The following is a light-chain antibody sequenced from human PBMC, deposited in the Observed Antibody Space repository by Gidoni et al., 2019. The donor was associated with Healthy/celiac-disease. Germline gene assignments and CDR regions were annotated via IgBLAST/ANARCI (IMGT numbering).Light chain of an antibody. V-gene: IGLV2-11*01. Sequence: QSALTQPRSVSGSPGQSVTISCPGTSSDVGGYHYVSWYQQHPGKAPKLMIYDVSKRPSGVPDRFSGSKSGNTASLTISGLQAEDEADYYCCSYAGSYTFVVFGGGTKLTVL. CDR2: DVS. CDR1: SSDVGGYHY. J-gene: IGLJ2*01. CDR3: CSYAGSYTFVV.